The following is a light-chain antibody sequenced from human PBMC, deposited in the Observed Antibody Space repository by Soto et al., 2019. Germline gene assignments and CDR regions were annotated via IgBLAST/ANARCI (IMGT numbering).Light chain of an antibody. CDR1: PGISSL. CDR2: KAS. Sequence: LQITQAPFPLSASGGDRVTITFRARPGISSLLAWYQQKPGKAPKLLIYKASSLESGVPSRFSSSGSGTEFTLTISSLQPDDFATYYCQQYNSYSYTFGQGTKLEIK. V-gene: IGKV1-5*03. CDR3: QQYNSYSYT. J-gene: IGKJ2*01.